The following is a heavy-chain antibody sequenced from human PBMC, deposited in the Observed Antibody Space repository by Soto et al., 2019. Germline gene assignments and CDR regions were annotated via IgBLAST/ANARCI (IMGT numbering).Heavy chain of an antibody. CDR3: ARLRTGGQVDY. V-gene: IGHV4-39*01. CDR2: IFHSGST. J-gene: IGHJ4*02. CDR1: GGSVSTNDYY. Sequence: PXXTLSLPFTVSGGSVSTNDYYWAWIRQPPGMGLEWIGSIFHSGSTYYSPSLKSRVTMSVDTSKNQFSLNLRSVTAADTAAYYCARLRTGGQVDYWGQGTLVTVSS.